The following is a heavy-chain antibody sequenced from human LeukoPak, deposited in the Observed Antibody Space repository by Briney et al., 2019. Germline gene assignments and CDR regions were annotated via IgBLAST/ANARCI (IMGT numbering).Heavy chain of an antibody. J-gene: IGHJ4*02. Sequence: GGSLRLSCAASGINFNIYSMNWVRQAPGKGLEWVSGINWNGGSTGYADSVKGRFTISRDNAKNSLYLQMNSLRAEDTALYYCARDLGIAVRGFDYWGQGTLVTVSS. V-gene: IGHV3-20*04. CDR2: INWNGGST. CDR1: GINFNIYS. CDR3: ARDLGIAVRGFDY. D-gene: IGHD6-19*01.